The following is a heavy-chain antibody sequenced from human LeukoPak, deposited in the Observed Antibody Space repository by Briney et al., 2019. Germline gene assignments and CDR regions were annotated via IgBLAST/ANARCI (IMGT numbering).Heavy chain of an antibody. D-gene: IGHD1-26*01. CDR3: ARVRGGSSAGSYYYHYMDV. CDR1: GGSISPYY. V-gene: IGHV4-4*07. J-gene: IGHJ6*03. Sequence: SETLSLTCSVSGGSISPYYWSWIRQPAGKGLEWIGRIFTSGSTNYNPSLKSRVTMSVDTSKNQFSLKLNSVTAADTAVYYCARVRGGSSAGSYYYHYMDVWGKGTTVTISS. CDR2: IFTSGST.